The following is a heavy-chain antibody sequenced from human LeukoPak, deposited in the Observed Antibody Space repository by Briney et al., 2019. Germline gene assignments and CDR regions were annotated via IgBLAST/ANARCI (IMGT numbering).Heavy chain of an antibody. D-gene: IGHD2-2*01. CDR2: ISGSGGNT. V-gene: IGHV3-23*01. CDR1: GFTFSSYA. J-gene: IGHJ6*03. CDR3: AREGCSSTSCYPPNMDV. Sequence: GGSLRLSCAASGFTFSSYAMSWVRQAPGKGLEWVSAISGSGGNTYYANSVKGRFTISRDNSKNTLYLQMNSLRAEDTAVYYCAREGCSSTSCYPPNMDVWGKGTTVTVSS.